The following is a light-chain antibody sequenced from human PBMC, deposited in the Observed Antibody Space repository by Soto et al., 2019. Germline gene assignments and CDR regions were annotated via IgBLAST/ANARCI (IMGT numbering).Light chain of an antibody. Sequence: QSVLTQPPSVSGTPGQRVTISCSGSRSNIGGNAVTWYQQVPGTAPKLLIYANDQRPSGISDRFSGSKSSTSASLAISGLPTGDEADYYCGTWDSSLSAVVFGGGTKLTVL. V-gene: IGLV1-44*01. CDR2: AND. J-gene: IGLJ2*01. CDR3: GTWDSSLSAVV. CDR1: RSNIGGNA.